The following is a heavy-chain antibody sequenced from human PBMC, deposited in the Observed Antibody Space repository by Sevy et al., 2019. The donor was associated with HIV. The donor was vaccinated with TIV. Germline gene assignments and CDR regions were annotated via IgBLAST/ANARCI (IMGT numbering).Heavy chain of an antibody. CDR2: INSDGSST. D-gene: IGHD3-3*01. CDR3: EGDREGGDFWSGYRRDYYYGMDV. V-gene: IGHV3-74*01. Sequence: GGSLRLSCAASGFTFSSYWMYWVRQAPGKGLVWVSRINSDGSSTSYADFVKGRFTSSRDNAKNTLYLQMNSLRAEDTALYYCEGDREGGDFWSGYRRDYYYGMDVWGQGTTVTVSS. J-gene: IGHJ6*02. CDR1: GFTFSSYW.